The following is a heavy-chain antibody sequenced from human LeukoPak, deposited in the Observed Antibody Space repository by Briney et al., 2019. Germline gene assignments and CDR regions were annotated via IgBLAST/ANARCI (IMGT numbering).Heavy chain of an antibody. CDR1: GLTFGSNY. V-gene: IGHV3-53*01. Sequence: PGGSLRLSCAASGLTFGSNYMSWVRQAPGKGLEWVSVIYSSGNTYYADSVRGRFTVSRDKSKNTVYLQLNSLRVEDTAVYYCAREVMTTRYFDYWGQGTLVSVSS. CDR2: IYSSGNT. J-gene: IGHJ4*02. CDR3: AREVMTTRYFDY. D-gene: IGHD3-22*01.